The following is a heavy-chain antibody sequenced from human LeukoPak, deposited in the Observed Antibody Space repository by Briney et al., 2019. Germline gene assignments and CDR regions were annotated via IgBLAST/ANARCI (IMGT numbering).Heavy chain of an antibody. D-gene: IGHD6-13*01. CDR1: GYTFTSNG. V-gene: IGHV1-18*01. Sequence: ASVKDSCKAPGYTFTSNGICGVREALGQGVEWMGWIIACIGNTNYTQKLQRRVTMTTDTSTSTAYMELRSLRSDDTAVYYCARVDSNAFDIWAQGTMVTVSS. J-gene: IGHJ3*02. CDR2: IIACIGNT. CDR3: ARVDSNAFDI.